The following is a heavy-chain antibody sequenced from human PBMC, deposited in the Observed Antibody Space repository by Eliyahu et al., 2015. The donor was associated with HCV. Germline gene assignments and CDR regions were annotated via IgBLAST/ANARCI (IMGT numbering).Heavy chain of an antibody. CDR2: INQSGST. J-gene: IGHJ4*02. V-gene: IGHV4-34*01. CDR1: GGSFSGYN. Sequence: QVQLQQWGAGLLKPSETLSLTCAVFGGSFSGYNWSWMRQPPGKGLEWIGEINQSGSTNYNPSLKSRVTVSVDTSKNQFSLRLSSVTAADTAMYYCARGGRDGYDWWGRGTLVTVSS. D-gene: IGHD5-24*01. CDR3: ARGGRDGYDW.